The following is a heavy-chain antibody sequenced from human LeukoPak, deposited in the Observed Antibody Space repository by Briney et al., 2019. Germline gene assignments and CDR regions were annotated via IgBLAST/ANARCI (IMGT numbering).Heavy chain of an antibody. V-gene: IGHV3-64D*06. CDR3: VKAYCRSTSCYYYYYGMDV. CDR1: GFTFSNYA. CDR2: ITSDGGST. J-gene: IGHJ6*04. D-gene: IGHD2-2*01. Sequence: PGGSLRLSCSVSGFTFSNYAMHWVRQAPGKGLEYVSAITSDGGSTYYADSVKGRFTISRDNSKNTLYLQMNSLRGEDTAVYYCVKAYCRSTSCYYYYYGMDVWGKGTTVTVSS.